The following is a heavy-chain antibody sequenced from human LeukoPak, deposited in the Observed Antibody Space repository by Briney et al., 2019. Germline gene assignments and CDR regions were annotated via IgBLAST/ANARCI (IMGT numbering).Heavy chain of an antibody. CDR3: ARGDDSYWYFDL. V-gene: IGHV3-21*01. D-gene: IGHD3-9*01. J-gene: IGHJ2*01. Sequence: GGSLRLSCATSGFIFSSDSMIWVRQAPGKGLEWVSSISSTGAYIYYADSLKGRFTISRDNAKNSLYLQMNSLRSEDTAVYYCARGDDSYWYFDLWGRGTLVTVSS. CDR1: GFIFSSDS. CDR2: ISSTGAYI.